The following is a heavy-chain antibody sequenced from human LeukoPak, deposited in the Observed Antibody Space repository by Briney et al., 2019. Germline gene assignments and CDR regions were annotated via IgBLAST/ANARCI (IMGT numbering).Heavy chain of an antibody. D-gene: IGHD3-22*01. Sequence: PSETLSLTCAVYGGSFSLYYWTWIRQSPGKGLEWIGEINHSGNTNYNPSLKSRVTISVDTSKNQFSLKLSSVTAADTAVYYCARLRYDSSGYYQYYFDYWGQGTLVTVSS. V-gene: IGHV4-34*01. CDR1: GGSFSLYY. J-gene: IGHJ4*02. CDR2: INHSGNT. CDR3: ARLRYDSSGYYQYYFDY.